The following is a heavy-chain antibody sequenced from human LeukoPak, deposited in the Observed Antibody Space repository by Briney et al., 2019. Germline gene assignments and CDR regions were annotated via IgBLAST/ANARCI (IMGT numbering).Heavy chain of an antibody. V-gene: IGHV3-11*01. J-gene: IGHJ6*02. Sequence: GGSLRLSCAASGFTFSDYYMSWIRQAPGKGLEWVSYISSRGSTIYYADSVRGRFTISRDNAKNSLYLQMNSLRAEDTAVYYCARHDTAMATDYGMDVWGQGTTVTVSS. D-gene: IGHD5-18*01. CDR1: GFTFSDYY. CDR2: ISSRGSTI. CDR3: ARHDTAMATDYGMDV.